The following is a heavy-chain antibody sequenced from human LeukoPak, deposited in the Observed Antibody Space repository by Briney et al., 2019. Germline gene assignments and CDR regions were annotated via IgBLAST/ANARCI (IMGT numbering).Heavy chain of an antibody. V-gene: IGHV4-59*01. CDR2: IYYSGST. J-gene: IGHJ4*02. CDR3: ASSKPDYYDSSGYYYVGLTETYFDY. CDR1: GGSISSYY. D-gene: IGHD3-22*01. Sequence: PSETLSLTCTVSGGSISSYYWSWIRQPPGKGLEWIGYIYYSGSTNYNPSLKSRVTISVDTSKNQFSLKLSSVTAADTAVYYCASSKPDYYDSSGYYYVGLTETYFDYWGQGTLVTVSS.